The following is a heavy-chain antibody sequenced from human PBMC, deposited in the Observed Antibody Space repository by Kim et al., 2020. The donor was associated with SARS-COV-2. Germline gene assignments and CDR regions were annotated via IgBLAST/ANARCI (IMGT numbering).Heavy chain of an antibody. CDR2: IYYSGST. D-gene: IGHD5-12*01. J-gene: IGHJ6*02. Sequence: SETLSLTCTVSGGSISSSSYYWGWIRQPPGKGLEWIGSIYYSGSTYYNPSLKSRVTISVDTSKNQFSLKLSSVTAADTAVYYCAAPDGYNYYYYYGMDVWGQGTTVTVSS. CDR3: AAPDGYNYYYYYGMDV. CDR1: GGSISSSSYY. V-gene: IGHV4-39*01.